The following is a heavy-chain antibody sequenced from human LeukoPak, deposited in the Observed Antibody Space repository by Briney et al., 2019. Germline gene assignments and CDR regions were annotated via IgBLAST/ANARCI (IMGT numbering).Heavy chain of an antibody. CDR3: ARAVYRMSGTGAPFDY. J-gene: IGHJ4*02. CDR2: ISGSGGGT. D-gene: IGHD3-3*01. CDR1: GFTFSSYA. V-gene: IGHV3-23*01. Sequence: GGSLRLSCAASGFTFSSYAMSWVRQAPEKGLEWVSTISGSGGGTYYADSVKGRFTISRDDSKNTLYLQMNSLRAEDTAVYYCARAVYRMSGTGAPFDYWGQGTLVTVSS.